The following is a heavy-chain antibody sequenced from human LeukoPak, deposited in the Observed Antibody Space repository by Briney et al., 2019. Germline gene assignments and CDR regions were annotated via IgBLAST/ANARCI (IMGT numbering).Heavy chain of an antibody. J-gene: IGHJ6*03. CDR1: GGSISSYY. D-gene: IGHD4-17*01. V-gene: IGHV4-4*07. Sequence: SETLSLTCTVSGGSISSYYWSWIRQPAGKGLEWIGRIYTSGSTDYNPSLKSRVTMSVDTSKNQFSLKLSSVTAADTAVYYCARDDYGDYSSYYYYMDVWGKGTTVTISS. CDR3: ARDDYGDYSSYYYYMDV. CDR2: IYTSGST.